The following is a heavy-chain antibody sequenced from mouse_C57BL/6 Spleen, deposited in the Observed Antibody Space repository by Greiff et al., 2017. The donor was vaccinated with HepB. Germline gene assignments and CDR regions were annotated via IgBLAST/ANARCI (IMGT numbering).Heavy chain of an antibody. D-gene: IGHD1-1*01. CDR1: GYTFTDYY. CDR3: ASDYYYPFAY. Sequence: VQLQQSGAELVRPGASVKLSCKASGYTFTDYYINWVKQRPGQGLEWIARIYPGSGNTYYHEKFKGKATLTAEKSSSTAYMQLSSLTSEDSAVYFWASDYYYPFAYWGQGTLVTVSA. V-gene: IGHV1-76*01. J-gene: IGHJ3*01. CDR2: IYPGSGNT.